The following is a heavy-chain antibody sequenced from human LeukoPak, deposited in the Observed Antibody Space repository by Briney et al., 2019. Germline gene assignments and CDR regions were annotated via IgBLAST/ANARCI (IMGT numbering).Heavy chain of an antibody. CDR3: AKANRVATIPLWFDP. J-gene: IGHJ5*02. V-gene: IGHV3-23*01. D-gene: IGHD5-12*01. Sequence: GGSLRLSCAASGFTFSDYYMSWIRQAPGKGLEWVSAISGSGGSTYYADSVKGRFTISRDNSKNTLYLQMNSLRAEDTAVYYCAKANRVATIPLWFDPWGQGTLVTVSS. CDR1: GFTFSDYY. CDR2: ISGSGGST.